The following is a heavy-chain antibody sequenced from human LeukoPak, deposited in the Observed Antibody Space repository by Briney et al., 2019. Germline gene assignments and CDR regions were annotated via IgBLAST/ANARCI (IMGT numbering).Heavy chain of an antibody. CDR1: GFTFSNYW. Sequence: GESLKISCAASGFTFSNYWMSWVRQAPGKGLEWVANINQDGSEKYYVDSVKGRFTISRDNAKNSLYLQMSSLRAEDTALYYCARYCSSTNCHDAFDIWGRGTMVTVSS. D-gene: IGHD2-2*01. V-gene: IGHV3-7*01. J-gene: IGHJ3*02. CDR2: INQDGSEK. CDR3: ARYCSSTNCHDAFDI.